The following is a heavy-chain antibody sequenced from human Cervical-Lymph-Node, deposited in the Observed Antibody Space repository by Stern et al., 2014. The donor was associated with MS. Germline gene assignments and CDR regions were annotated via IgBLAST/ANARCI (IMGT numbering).Heavy chain of an antibody. CDR2: INPNTGVT. Sequence: VQLVESGAEVKKPGASVKVSCTASGYTFTGFFLHWVRQAPGQGLEWVGWINPNTGVTKSAQKFQGWVTLTRDTSINTVYMELNRLKSDDTAVFYCARGYPFFDNWGQGPLVTVPP. CDR1: GYTFTGFF. CDR3: ARGYPFFDN. J-gene: IGHJ4*02. D-gene: IGHD2-15*01. V-gene: IGHV1-2*04.